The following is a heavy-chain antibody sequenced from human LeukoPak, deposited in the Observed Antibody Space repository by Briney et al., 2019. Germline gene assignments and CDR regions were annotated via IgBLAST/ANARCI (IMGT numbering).Heavy chain of an antibody. CDR1: GYTFTSYT. D-gene: IGHD5-24*01. J-gene: IGHJ4*02. CDR3: ARDRVTNGYNPGGY. V-gene: IGHV1-3*01. CDR2: INAGNGNT. Sequence: ASVKVSCKASGYTFTSYTMHWVRQAPGQRLEWMGWINAGNGNTKYSQKFQGRVTITRDTFASTVYMEVSSLRSEDTAVYYCARDRVTNGYNPGGYWGQGTLVTVSS.